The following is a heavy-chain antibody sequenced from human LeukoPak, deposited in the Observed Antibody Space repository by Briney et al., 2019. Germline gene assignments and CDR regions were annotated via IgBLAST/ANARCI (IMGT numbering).Heavy chain of an antibody. CDR3: ARSNSGSYWYYFDY. D-gene: IGHD1-26*01. J-gene: IGHJ4*02. CDR2: IYYSGST. Sequence: SETLSLTCTVSGGSISSYYWSWIRQPPGKGLEWIGYIYYSGSTNYNPSLKSRVTISVDTSKNQFSLKLSSVTAADTAVYYCARSNSGSYWYYFDYWGQGTLVTVS. CDR1: GGSISSYY. V-gene: IGHV4-59*01.